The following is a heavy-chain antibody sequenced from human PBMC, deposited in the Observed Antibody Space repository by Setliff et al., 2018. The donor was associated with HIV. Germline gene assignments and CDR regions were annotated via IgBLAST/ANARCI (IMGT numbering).Heavy chain of an antibody. CDR1: GDFFSSDYY. D-gene: IGHD5-18*01. CDR3: ARGGYRDGYDY. J-gene: IGHJ4*02. CDR2: SYHTGST. V-gene: IGHV4-38-2*02. Sequence: SETLSLTCTVSGDFFSSDYYWGWIRQSPGKGLEWIATSYHTGSTYYNPSLKSRVTISLDTSKIQVSRKMSSVAAADTAVYYCARGGYRDGYDYWGQGTLVTAPQ.